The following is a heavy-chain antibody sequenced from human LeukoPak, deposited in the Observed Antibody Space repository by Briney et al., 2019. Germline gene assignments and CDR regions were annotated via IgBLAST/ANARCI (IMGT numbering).Heavy chain of an antibody. CDR2: INPNSGGT. CDR3: ARVEGYCTNGVCYTKGTLFDY. V-gene: IGHV1-2*02. J-gene: IGHJ4*02. Sequence: GASVKVSCKASGYTFTGYYMHWVRQAPGQGLEWMGWINPNSGGTNYAQKFQGRVTISVDTSKNQFSLKLSSVTAADTAVYYCARVEGYCTNGVCYTKGTLFDYWGQGTLVTVSS. CDR1: GYTFTGYY. D-gene: IGHD2-8*01.